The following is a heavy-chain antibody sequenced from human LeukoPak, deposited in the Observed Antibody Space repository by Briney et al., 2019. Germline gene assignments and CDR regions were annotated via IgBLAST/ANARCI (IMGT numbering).Heavy chain of an antibody. J-gene: IGHJ3*01. CDR1: GGSITSDSYY. Sequence: KPSETLSLTCTVSGGSITSDSYYWGWIRQPPGKRLEWIGNIYYSGSTYYNPSLKSRVTISVDTSKNQFSLNLNSVTAADTAVYYYASPRMNAFDVWGQGTMVTVSS. V-gene: IGHV4-39*01. D-gene: IGHD2-15*01. CDR2: IYYSGST. CDR3: ASPRMNAFDV.